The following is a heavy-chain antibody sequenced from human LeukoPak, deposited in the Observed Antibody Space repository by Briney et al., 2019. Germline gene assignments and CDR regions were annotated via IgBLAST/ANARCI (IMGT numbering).Heavy chain of an antibody. V-gene: IGHV3-74*01. J-gene: IGHJ3*02. CDR1: GYTLTELS. Sequence: SCKVSGYTLTELSMHWVRQAPGKGLVWVSRISSDGSRISYADSVKGRFTISRDDAKKTLDLQMNSLRAEDTAVYFCARDNGRNGFDIWGQGTMFTVSS. CDR2: ISSDGSRI. CDR3: ARDNGRNGFDI.